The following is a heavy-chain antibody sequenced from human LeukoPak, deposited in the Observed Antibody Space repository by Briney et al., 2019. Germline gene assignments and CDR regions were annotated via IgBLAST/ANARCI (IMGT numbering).Heavy chain of an antibody. V-gene: IGHV3-30*02. CDR3: AKDIGVRGILDY. Sequence: PGGSLRLSCAASGFTFSSYGMRWVRQAPGKGLEWVAFIRYDGSNKYYADSVKGRFTISRDNSKNTLYLQMNSLRAEDTAVYYCAKDIGVRGILDYWGQGTLVTVSS. CDR1: GFTFSSYG. D-gene: IGHD3-10*01. CDR2: IRYDGSNK. J-gene: IGHJ4*02.